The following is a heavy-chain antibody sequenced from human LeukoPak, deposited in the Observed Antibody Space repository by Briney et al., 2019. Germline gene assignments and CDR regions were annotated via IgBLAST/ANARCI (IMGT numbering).Heavy chain of an antibody. V-gene: IGHV3-53*01. J-gene: IGHJ4*02. CDR2: LYSGGST. CDR3: ARGSGGNYFDY. Sequence: GGSLRLSCAASGFTVSSNYMMWVRQAPGKGLEWVSVLYSGGSTYFADSVKGRFSVSRDNSKNTLYLQMNSLRAEDTAVYYCARGSGGNYFDYWGQGTLVTVSS. D-gene: IGHD2-15*01. CDR1: GFTVSSNY.